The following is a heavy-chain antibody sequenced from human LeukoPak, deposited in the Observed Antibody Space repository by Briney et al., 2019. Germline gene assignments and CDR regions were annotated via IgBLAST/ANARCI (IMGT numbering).Heavy chain of an antibody. J-gene: IGHJ4*02. CDR2: IYTGGTT. Sequence: QSGGSLRLSCAASGFNVSTNCMNWVRQAPGKGLEWVSVIYTGGTTSYADSVMGRFPISRDNSENMVYFQMNSLRPEDTAVYYCARDLGGLDCWGQGTPVTVSS. CDR1: GFNVSTNC. CDR3: ARDLGGLDC. V-gene: IGHV3-53*05.